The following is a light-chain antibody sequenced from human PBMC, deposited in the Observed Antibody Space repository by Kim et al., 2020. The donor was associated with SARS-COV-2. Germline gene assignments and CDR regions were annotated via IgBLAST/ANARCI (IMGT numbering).Light chain of an antibody. CDR2: QDS. J-gene: IGLJ2*01. CDR1: KLGDKY. CDR3: QAWDSSTMV. Sequence: SVSPGQTASITCSGDKLGDKYACWYQQKPGQSPVLVIYQDSKRPSGIPERFSGCNSGNTATLTISGTQAMDEADYYCQAWDSSTMVFGGGTQLTVL. V-gene: IGLV3-1*01.